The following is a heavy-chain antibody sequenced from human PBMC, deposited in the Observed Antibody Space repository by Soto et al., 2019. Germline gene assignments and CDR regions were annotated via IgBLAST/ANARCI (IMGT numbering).Heavy chain of an antibody. V-gene: IGHV3-33*01. J-gene: IGHJ6*02. D-gene: IGHD3-3*01. CDR2: IWYDGSKK. CDR1: GFTFSSFG. Sequence: QVQVVESGGGVVQPGRSLRLSCAASGFTFSSFGMHWVRQAPGKGLEWVSLIWYDGSKKSYGDSVKGRFTISRDNSRNTGYLQMNSLRADDTAVYYCARDASYYSLWSGYYPSRNGMDVWGQGTTVTVSS. CDR3: ARDASYYSLWSGYYPSRNGMDV.